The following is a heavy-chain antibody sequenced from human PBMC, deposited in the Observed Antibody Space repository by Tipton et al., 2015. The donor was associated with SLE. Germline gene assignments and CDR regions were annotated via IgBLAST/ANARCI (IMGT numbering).Heavy chain of an antibody. CDR2: ISDSGST. V-gene: IGHV4-59*01. CDR3: ARVLGSRYCSKGVCSSPFYYYYYMDV. Sequence: PGLVKPSETLSLTCSVSGVSINSDYWGWIRQPPGKGLEWVGYISDSGSTDYNPSLKSRVTISVDTSKNQFSLKLRFVTAADTALYYCARVLGSRYCSKGVCSSPFYYYYYMDVWGKGTSVTVSS. CDR1: GVSINSDY. D-gene: IGHD2-8*01. J-gene: IGHJ6*03.